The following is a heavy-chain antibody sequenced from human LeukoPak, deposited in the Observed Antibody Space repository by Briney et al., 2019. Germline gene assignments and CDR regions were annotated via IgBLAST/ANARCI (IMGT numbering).Heavy chain of an antibody. D-gene: IGHD2-21*02. J-gene: IGHJ3*02. CDR1: GYTFTGYY. V-gene: IGHV1-2*02. Sequence: ASVKVSCKASGYTFTGYYMHWVRQAPGQGLEWTGWINPNSGGTNYAQKFQGRVTMTRDTSISTAYMELSRLRSDDTAVYYCATGYCGGDCPWAFDIWGQGTMVTVSS. CDR3: ATGYCGGDCPWAFDI. CDR2: INPNSGGT.